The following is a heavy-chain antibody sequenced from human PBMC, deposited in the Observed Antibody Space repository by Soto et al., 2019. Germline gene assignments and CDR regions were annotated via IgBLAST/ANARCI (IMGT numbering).Heavy chain of an antibody. CDR2: ISWNSGSI. J-gene: IGHJ3*02. CDR1: GFTFDDYA. D-gene: IGHD2-8*01. CDR3: GRMNRAVLTVYATHAAFDI. V-gene: IGHV3-9*01. Sequence: GGSLRLSCAASGFTFDDYAMHWVRQAPGKGLEWVSGISWNSGSIGYADSVKGRFTISRDNAKNSLYLQMNSLRAEDTAVYYCGRMNRAVLTVYATHAAFDIWGQGTMVTVS.